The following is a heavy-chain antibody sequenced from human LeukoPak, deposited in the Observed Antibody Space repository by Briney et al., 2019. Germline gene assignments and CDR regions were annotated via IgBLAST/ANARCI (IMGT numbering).Heavy chain of an antibody. D-gene: IGHD6-13*01. Sequence: PGGSLRLSCAASGFTFIDYYMNWIPQAPGEGLEWVSYISSSGSTIYYADSVKGRFTISRDNAKNSLYLQMNSLRAEDTAVYYCAKAVAAAAGDYWGQGTLVTVSS. J-gene: IGHJ4*02. CDR1: GFTFIDYY. CDR3: AKAVAAAAGDY. V-gene: IGHV3-11*01. CDR2: ISSSGSTI.